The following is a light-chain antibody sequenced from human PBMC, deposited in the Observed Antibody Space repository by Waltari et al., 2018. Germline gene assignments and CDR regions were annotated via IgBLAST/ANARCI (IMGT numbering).Light chain of an antibody. J-gene: IGLJ1*01. V-gene: IGLV3-1*01. Sequence: SYDLTQPPSVSVFPGQTARITCSGDKLAHTDVCWFQQKPGQSPVLVMYQDYKRPSGIPERFSGSNSGNTATLTISGTQAVDEADYYCQAWDGNSAYVFGTGTRVTVL. CDR2: QDY. CDR3: QAWDGNSAYV. CDR1: KLAHTD.